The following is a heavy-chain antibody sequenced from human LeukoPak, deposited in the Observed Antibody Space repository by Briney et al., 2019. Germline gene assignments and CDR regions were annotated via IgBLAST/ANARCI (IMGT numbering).Heavy chain of an antibody. Sequence: PSETLSLTCTVSGGSISSYYWSWIRQPPGKGLEWIGYIYYSGSTNYNPSLTSRVTISVDTSKNQFSLKLSSVTAADTAVYYCARGTVSPVVNWFDPWGQGTLVTVSS. J-gene: IGHJ5*02. CDR3: ARGTVSPVVNWFDP. CDR2: IYYSGST. CDR1: GGSISSYY. V-gene: IGHV4-59*01.